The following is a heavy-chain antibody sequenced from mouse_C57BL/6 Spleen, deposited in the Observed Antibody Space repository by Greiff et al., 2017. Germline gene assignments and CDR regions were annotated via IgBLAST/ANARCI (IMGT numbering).Heavy chain of an antibody. Sequence: EVKLVESEGGLVQPGSSMKLSCTASGFTFSDYYMAWVRQVPEKGLEWVANINYDGSSTYYLDSLKSRFIISRDNAKNILYLQMSSLKSEDTATYYCAREGDWYYAMDYWGQGTSVTVSS. D-gene: IGHD3-3*01. CDR1: GFTFSDYY. CDR2: INYDGSST. V-gene: IGHV5-16*01. CDR3: AREGDWYYAMDY. J-gene: IGHJ4*01.